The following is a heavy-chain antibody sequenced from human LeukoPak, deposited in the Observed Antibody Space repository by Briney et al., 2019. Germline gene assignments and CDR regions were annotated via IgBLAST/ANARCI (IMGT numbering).Heavy chain of an antibody. D-gene: IGHD3-9*01. CDR1: GGSISSGGYY. Sequence: PSETLSLTCTVSGGSISSGGYYWSWIRQHPGKGLEWIGYIYYSGSTYYNPSLKSRVTISVDTSKNQFSLKLSSVTAADTAVYYCARDRSIGFDIGRYDILTGGSFPRGHFDYWGQGTLVTVSS. CDR2: IYYSGST. J-gene: IGHJ4*02. V-gene: IGHV4-31*03. CDR3: ARDRSIGFDIGRYDILTGGSFPRGHFDY.